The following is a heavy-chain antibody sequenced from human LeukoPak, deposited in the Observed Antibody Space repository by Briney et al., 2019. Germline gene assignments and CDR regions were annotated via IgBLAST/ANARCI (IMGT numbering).Heavy chain of an antibody. CDR2: IYYSGST. D-gene: IGHD3-22*01. CDR3: ARDRRDYYDSSGYFDY. Sequence: SETLSLTCTVSGGSISSYYWSWIRQPPGKGLEWIGYIYYSGSTNYNPSLKSRVTISVDTSKNQFSLKLGSVTAADTAMYYCARDRRDYYDSSGYFDYWGQGTLVTVSS. V-gene: IGHV4-59*01. CDR1: GGSISSYY. J-gene: IGHJ4*02.